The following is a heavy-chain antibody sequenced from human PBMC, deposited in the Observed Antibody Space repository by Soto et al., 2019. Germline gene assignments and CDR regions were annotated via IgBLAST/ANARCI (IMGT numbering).Heavy chain of an antibody. CDR3: AREGLLWFGNTRQYYFDY. D-gene: IGHD3-10*01. CDR1: GYTFXSDG. Sequence: GASGKGSCKASGYTFXSDGISWVRQAPGQGLEWMGWISAYNGNTNYAQKRQGRVTMTTDTSTSTAYMELRSLRSDDTAVYYCAREGLLWFGNTRQYYFDYWGQGTLVTVSS. V-gene: IGHV1-18*01. CDR2: ISAYNGNT. J-gene: IGHJ4*02.